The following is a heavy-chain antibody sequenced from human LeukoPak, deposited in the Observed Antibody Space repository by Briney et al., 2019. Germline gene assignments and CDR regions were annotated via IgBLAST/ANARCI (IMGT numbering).Heavy chain of an antibody. CDR3: ARDNEYCTGGTCRLDY. D-gene: IGHD2-15*01. CDR1: GFTFSDSY. J-gene: IGHJ4*02. Sequence: PGGSLRLSCAASGFTFSDSYMSWVRQAPGKGLVWVSRINNDGRSTSYAGSVKGRFTISRDNAKNTLYLQMNSLRAEDTAVYYCARDNEYCTGGTCRLDYWGQGALVTVSS. V-gene: IGHV3-74*01. CDR2: INNDGRST.